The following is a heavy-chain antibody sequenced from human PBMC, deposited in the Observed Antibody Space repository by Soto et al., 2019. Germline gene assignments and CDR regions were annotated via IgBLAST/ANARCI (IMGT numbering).Heavy chain of an antibody. Sequence: SETLSLTCTVYGGSISSYYWSWIRQPPGKGLEWIGYIYYSGSTNYNPSLKSRVTISVDTSKNQFSLKLSSVTAADTAVYYCARGELYGDYFDYWGQGTLVTVSS. D-gene: IGHD4-17*01. CDR2: IYYSGST. CDR3: ARGELYGDYFDY. CDR1: GGSISSYY. V-gene: IGHV4-59*01. J-gene: IGHJ4*02.